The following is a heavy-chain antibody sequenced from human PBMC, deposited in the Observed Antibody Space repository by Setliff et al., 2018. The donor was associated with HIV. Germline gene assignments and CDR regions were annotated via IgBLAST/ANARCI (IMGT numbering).Heavy chain of an antibody. CDR2: ISGGGGDT. V-gene: IGHV3-23*01. Sequence: GGSLRLSCAASGFTFSAYAMTWVRQGPRKGLEWVSVISGGGGDTYYVDSVKGRFTISRDNSKNTLYLQMNSLRAEDTAVYYCMYGGRTATTHWGQGTLVTVSS. CDR1: GFTFSAYA. D-gene: IGHD4-17*01. J-gene: IGHJ4*02. CDR3: MYGGRTATTH.